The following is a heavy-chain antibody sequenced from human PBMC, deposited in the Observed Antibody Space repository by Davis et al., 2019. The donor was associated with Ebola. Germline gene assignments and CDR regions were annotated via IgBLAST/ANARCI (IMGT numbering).Heavy chain of an antibody. CDR1: GFTFDDYA. J-gene: IGHJ4*02. Sequence: SLKISCAASGFTFDDYAMHWVRQAPGKGVEWVSGISWNSGSIGYADSVKGRFTISRDNAKNSLYLQMNSLRDEDTAVYYCARNWLPGYFDYWGQGTLVTVSS. V-gene: IGHV3-9*01. CDR3: ARNWLPGYFDY. CDR2: ISWNSGSI. D-gene: IGHD5-12*01.